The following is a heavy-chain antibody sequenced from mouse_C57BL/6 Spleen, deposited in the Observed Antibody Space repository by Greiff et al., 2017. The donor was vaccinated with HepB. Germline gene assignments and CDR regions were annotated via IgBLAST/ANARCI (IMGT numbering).Heavy chain of an antibody. CDR1: GFTFNTYA. CDR3: VGGLYGSSPYYAMDY. V-gene: IGHV10-3*01. CDR2: IRSKSSNYAT. D-gene: IGHD1-1*01. Sequence: EVMLVESGGGLVQPKGSLKLSCAASGFTFNTYAMHWVRQAPGKGLEWVARIRSKSSNYATYYADSVKDRFTISRDDSQSMLYLQMNNLKTEDTAMYYCVGGLYGSSPYYAMDYWGQGTSVTVSS. J-gene: IGHJ4*01.